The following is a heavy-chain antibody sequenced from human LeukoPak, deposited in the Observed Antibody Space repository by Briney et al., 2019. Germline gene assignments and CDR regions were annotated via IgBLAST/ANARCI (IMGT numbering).Heavy chain of an antibody. V-gene: IGHV4-39*01. CDR3: AHGNLHYGSGSYYY. CDR1: GGSISSSSYY. D-gene: IGHD3-10*01. Sequence: PSETLSLTCTVSGGSISSSSYYWGWIRQPPGKGLEWIGSIYYSGSTYYNPSLKSRVTISVDTSKNQFSLRLTSVTAADTAVYYCAHGNLHYGSGSYYYWGQGTQVTVSS. CDR2: IYYSGST. J-gene: IGHJ4*02.